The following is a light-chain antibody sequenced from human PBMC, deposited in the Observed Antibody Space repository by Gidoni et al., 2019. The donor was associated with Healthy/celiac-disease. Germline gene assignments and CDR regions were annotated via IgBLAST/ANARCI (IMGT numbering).Light chain of an antibody. CDR3: QQYNNWPLT. Sequence: EIVMTQSPATLSVSPGERATLSCRASQSVSSNLAWYQQKPGQAPSLLIYGASTRATGIPARFSGSGSGTEFTLTISSLQSEDFAFYYCQQYNNWPLTFXQXTRLEIK. CDR2: GAS. CDR1: QSVSSN. J-gene: IGKJ5*01. V-gene: IGKV3-15*01.